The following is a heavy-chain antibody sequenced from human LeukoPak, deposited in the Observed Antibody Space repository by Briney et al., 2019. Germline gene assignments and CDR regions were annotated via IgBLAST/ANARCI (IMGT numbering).Heavy chain of an antibody. J-gene: IGHJ4*02. V-gene: IGHV4-39*01. Sequence: SETLSLTCTVSVGSISSGSYYWGWIRQPPGKGLEWIGSIYYSGSTYYNPSLKSRVTISVVTSKNQFSLKLSSVTAADTAVYYCARHAYDYVWGSYRQYYFDYWGQGTLVTVSS. CDR1: VGSISSGSYY. CDR2: IYYSGST. CDR3: ARHAYDYVWGSYRQYYFDY. D-gene: IGHD3-16*02.